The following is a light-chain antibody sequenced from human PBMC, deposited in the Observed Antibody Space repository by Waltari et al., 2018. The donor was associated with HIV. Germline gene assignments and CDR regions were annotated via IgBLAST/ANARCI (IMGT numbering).Light chain of an antibody. J-gene: IGLJ3*02. V-gene: IGLV1-40*01. CDR3: QSYDSSLRGV. Sequence: QSVLTQPPSVSGAPGQRVTISCSGSGSNIGAGYDVHWYQQLPGSAPKLLIYDNTKRPSGVPDRFSGAKSGTSASLAITGLQAEDEAGYYCQSYDSSLRGVFGGGTKLTVL. CDR1: GSNIGAGYD. CDR2: DNT.